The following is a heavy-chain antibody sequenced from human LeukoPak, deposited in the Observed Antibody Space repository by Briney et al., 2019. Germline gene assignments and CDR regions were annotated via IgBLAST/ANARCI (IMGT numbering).Heavy chain of an antibody. J-gene: IGHJ6*04. V-gene: IGHV1-3*01. D-gene: IGHD2-2*01. CDR2: INAGNGNT. CDR1: GYTFTSYA. CDR3: ARSGRTGCSSTSCYYYYGMDV. Sequence: GASVKVSCKASGYTFTSYAMHWVRQAPGQRLEWMGWINAGNGNTKYSQKFQGRVTITRDTSASTAYMELSSLRSEDTAVCYCARSGRTGCSSTSCYYYYGMDVWGKGTTVTVSS.